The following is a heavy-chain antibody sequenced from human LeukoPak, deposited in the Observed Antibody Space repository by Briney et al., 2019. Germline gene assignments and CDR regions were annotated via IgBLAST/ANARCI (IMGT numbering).Heavy chain of an antibody. D-gene: IGHD2-8*01. CDR1: SDSMSRHY. CDR2: IYYTGGT. CDR3: ARGGVYFDY. V-gene: IGHV4-59*11. Sequence: SETLSLTCTVSSDSMSRHYWSWIRQPPGKGLEWIGYIYYTGGTNYNPSLKSRVTISVDTSKNQFSLKLSSVTASDTAVYFCARGGVYFDYWGQGSLVTVSS. J-gene: IGHJ4*02.